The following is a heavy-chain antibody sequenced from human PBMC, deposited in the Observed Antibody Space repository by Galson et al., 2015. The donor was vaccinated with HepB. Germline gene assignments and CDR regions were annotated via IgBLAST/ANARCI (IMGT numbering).Heavy chain of an antibody. Sequence: SLRLSCAASGFTFSSYAMHWVRQAPGKGLEWVAIISYDGSNKYYADSVKGRFTISRDNSKNTLYLQMNSLRAEDTAVYYCARVSWYDIFTGTDGFDIWGQGTMVTVSS. D-gene: IGHD3-9*01. CDR3: ARVSWYDIFTGTDGFDI. J-gene: IGHJ3*02. CDR2: ISYDGSNK. V-gene: IGHV3-30*04. CDR1: GFTFSSYA.